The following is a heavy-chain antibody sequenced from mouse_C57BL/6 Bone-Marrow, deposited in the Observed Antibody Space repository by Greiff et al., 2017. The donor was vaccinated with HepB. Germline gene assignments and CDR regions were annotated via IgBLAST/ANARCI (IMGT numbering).Heavy chain of an antibody. V-gene: IGHV14-4*01. D-gene: IGHD1-1*01. CDR1: GFNIKDDY. CDR3: TTFKYYGSSPYAMDY. Sequence: EVKLQQSGAELVRPGASVKLSCTASGFNIKDDYMHWVKQRPEQGLEWIGWIDPENGDTEYASKFQGKATITADTSSNTAYLQLSSLTSEDTAVYYCTTFKYYGSSPYAMDYWGQGTSVTVSS. CDR2: IDPENGDT. J-gene: IGHJ4*01.